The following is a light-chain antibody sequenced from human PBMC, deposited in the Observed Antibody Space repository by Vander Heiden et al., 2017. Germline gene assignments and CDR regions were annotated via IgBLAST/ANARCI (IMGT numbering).Light chain of an antibody. Sequence: DIVMTQSPDSLAVSLVERATINCKCSQSVLYSSNNKNYLAWYQQKPGQPPKLLIYWASTRESGVPDRFSGSGSGTDFTLTISSLQAEDVAVYYCQQNDSTPYTFGQGTKLEIK. CDR1: QSVLYSSNNKNY. J-gene: IGKJ2*01. CDR3: QQNDSTPYT. CDR2: WAS. V-gene: IGKV4-1*01.